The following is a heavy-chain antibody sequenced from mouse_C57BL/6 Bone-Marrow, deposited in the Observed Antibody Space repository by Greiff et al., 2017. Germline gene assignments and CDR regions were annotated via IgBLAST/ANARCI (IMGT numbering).Heavy chain of an antibody. Sequence: QVTLKESGPGILQPSQTLSLTCSFSGFSLSTFGMGVGWIRQPSGKGLDWLAHTWCGDDKYSNPALKSRPTLSKDTSKNPVFLLTANVDNADTATYYCARTHSYYYGSSLDYWGQGTTLTVSS. CDR2: TWCGDDK. CDR3: ARTHSYYYGSSLDY. J-gene: IGHJ2*01. CDR1: GFSLSTFGMG. V-gene: IGHV8-8*01. D-gene: IGHD1-1*01.